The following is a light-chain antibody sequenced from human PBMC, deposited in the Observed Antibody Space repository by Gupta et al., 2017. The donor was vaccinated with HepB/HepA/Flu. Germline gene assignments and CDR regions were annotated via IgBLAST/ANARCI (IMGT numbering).Light chain of an antibody. CDR2: KAS. CDR3: QQYNSYASWT. J-gene: IGKJ1*01. Sequence: DIQMTQSPSTLSASVGDRVTITCRASQSINSYLAWYQQKPGKAPKLLIYKASSLESGVPSRFSGSGFETEFTLTISSLQPDEFATCYCQQYNSYASWTFGQGTKVEIK. V-gene: IGKV1-5*03. CDR1: QSINSY.